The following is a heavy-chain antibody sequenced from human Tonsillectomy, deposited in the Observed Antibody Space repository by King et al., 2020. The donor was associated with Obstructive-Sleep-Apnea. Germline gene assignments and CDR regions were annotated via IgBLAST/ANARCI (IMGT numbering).Heavy chain of an antibody. CDR2: ISGSGGST. J-gene: IGHJ4*02. D-gene: IGHD2-2*01. CDR1: GFTFSTYV. V-gene: IGHV3-23*04. CDR3: AKVCSSTSISDF. Sequence: VQLVESGGGLVQPGGSLRLSCAASGFTFSTYVMSWVRQAPGKGLEWVSSISGSGGSTYYADSVKGRFTITRDTSKNTLYLQMNILRAEDTAVYYCAKVCSSTSISDFWGQGTLVTVSS.